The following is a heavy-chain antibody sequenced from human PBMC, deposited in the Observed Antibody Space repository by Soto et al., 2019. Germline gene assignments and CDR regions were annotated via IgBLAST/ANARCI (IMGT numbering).Heavy chain of an antibody. V-gene: IGHV3-23*01. Sequence: EVQLLESGGGLIQPGGSLRLSCAASGFAFSSYAMSWVRQAPGKGLEWVSTIGGSGVSTNYADSVKGRFTISRDNSKNTLYLQMNSLRAEDQALYDCAKHLPSKKNPLLWADAFDIWGQGTVVTVSS. CDR3: AKHLPSKKNPLLWADAFDI. CDR2: IGGSGVST. D-gene: IGHD2-21*02. CDR1: GFAFSSYA. J-gene: IGHJ3*02.